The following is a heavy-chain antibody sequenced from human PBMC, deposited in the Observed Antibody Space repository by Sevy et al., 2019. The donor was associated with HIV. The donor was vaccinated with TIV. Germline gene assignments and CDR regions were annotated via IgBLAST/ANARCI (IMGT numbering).Heavy chain of an antibody. D-gene: IGHD1-7*01. CDR2: IKHDGSVT. CDR1: GFTFSNYW. Sequence: GSLRLPCAASGFTFSNYWMNWVRHAPGKGLEWVANIKHDGSVTYYADSVKGRFTLSRDDIKNSLSLQMNSLRAEDTAVYYCARGGPLVDGTLIPWGMDVWGQGTTVTVSS. J-gene: IGHJ6*02. V-gene: IGHV3-7*01. CDR3: ARGGPLVDGTLIPWGMDV.